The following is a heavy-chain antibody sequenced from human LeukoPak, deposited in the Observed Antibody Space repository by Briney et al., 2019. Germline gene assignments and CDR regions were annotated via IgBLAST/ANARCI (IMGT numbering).Heavy chain of an antibody. D-gene: IGHD3-22*01. CDR3: ARGASSYYDSSDYFDY. V-gene: IGHV1-18*01. Sequence: ASVKVSFKASGYTFTSHGISWVRQAPGQGPEWMGWITVYNGNTNYAQKFQGRVAMTTDTSATTAYMELRSLRSDDTAVYYCARGASSYYDSSDYFDYWGQGTLVTVSS. J-gene: IGHJ4*02. CDR2: ITVYNGNT. CDR1: GYTFTSHG.